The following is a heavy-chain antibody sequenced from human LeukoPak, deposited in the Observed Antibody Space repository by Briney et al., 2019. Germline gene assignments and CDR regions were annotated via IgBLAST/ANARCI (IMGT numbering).Heavy chain of an antibody. Sequence: PSETLSLTCTVSGGSISSSSYYWGWIRQPPGKGLEWIGTIYYSGSTYYNPSLKSRVTISVDTSKNQFSLELSSVTAADTAVYYCARQGSGNYLSPVNYWGQGTLVTVSS. J-gene: IGHJ4*02. CDR3: ARQGSGNYLSPVNY. V-gene: IGHV4-39*01. D-gene: IGHD1-26*01. CDR2: IYYSGST. CDR1: GGSISSSSYY.